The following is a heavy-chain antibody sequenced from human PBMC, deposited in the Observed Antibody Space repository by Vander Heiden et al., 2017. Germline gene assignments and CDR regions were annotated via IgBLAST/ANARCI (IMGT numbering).Heavy chain of an antibody. CDR2: MIGSGGST. D-gene: IGHD3-22*01. CDR3: AKDDPHYYDSSGPFDY. Sequence: EVQLLESGGGLVQPGGSLRLSCAASGFTFSSDAMRWLRHAPGKGLEWVSAMIGSGGSTYYADSVKGRFTISRDNSKNTLFLQMNSLRVEDTAVYYCAKDDPHYYDSSGPFDYWGQGTLVTVSS. CDR1: GFTFSSDA. J-gene: IGHJ4*02. V-gene: IGHV3-23*01.